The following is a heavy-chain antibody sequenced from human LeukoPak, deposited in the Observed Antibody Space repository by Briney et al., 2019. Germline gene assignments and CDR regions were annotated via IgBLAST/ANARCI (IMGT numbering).Heavy chain of an antibody. CDR3: AGVTAIYYYYYGMDV. Sequence: GGSLRLSCVASGLTFSNYGVHWVRQAPGKGLEWVAVISYDGSNKYYADSVKGRFTISRDNSKNTLYLQMNSLRAEDTAVYYCAGVTAIYYYYYGMDVWGQGTTVTVSS. D-gene: IGHD2-21*02. CDR2: ISYDGSNK. V-gene: IGHV3-30*03. J-gene: IGHJ6*02. CDR1: GLTFSNYG.